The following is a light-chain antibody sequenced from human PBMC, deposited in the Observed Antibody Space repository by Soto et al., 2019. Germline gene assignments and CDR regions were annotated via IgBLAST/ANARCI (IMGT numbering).Light chain of an antibody. Sequence: IQLTQSPSSLSASVGDRVTITCRASQGISSFLAWYQQKPGKAPKLLIYGASTLQSGVPSSFSGSGSGTDFTLTIGSLQPEDFATYYCQQINSFPIPFGPGTKVDIK. J-gene: IGKJ3*01. CDR1: QGISSF. CDR2: GAS. V-gene: IGKV1-9*01. CDR3: QQINSFPIP.